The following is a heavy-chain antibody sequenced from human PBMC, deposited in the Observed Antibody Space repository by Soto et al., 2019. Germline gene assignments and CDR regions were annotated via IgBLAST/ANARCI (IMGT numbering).Heavy chain of an antibody. CDR3: VRNGTKTLRDRFDL. J-gene: IGHJ5*02. D-gene: IGHD1-1*01. CDR1: GASISGFY. V-gene: IGHV4-4*07. CDR2: IYATGTN. Sequence: VQLQESGPGLVKPSETLSLTCTVSGASISGFYWCWIRKSAGKGLEWIGRIYATGTNDYNHSLKSGVMRSVDTSKQKFSLKLRSVTAADTGVYYCVRNGTKTLRDRFDLWGQGLSVTVSA.